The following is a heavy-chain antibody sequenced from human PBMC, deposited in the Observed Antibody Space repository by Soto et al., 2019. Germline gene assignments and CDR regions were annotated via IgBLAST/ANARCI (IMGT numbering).Heavy chain of an antibody. CDR3: ATDGRAEMQWLADYYYYGMDV. J-gene: IGHJ6*02. V-gene: IGHV1-24*01. D-gene: IGHD6-19*01. Sequence: ASVKVSCKVSGYTLTELSMHWVRQAPGKGLEWMGGFDPEDGETIYAQKFQGRVTMTEDTSTDTAYMELSSLRSEDTAVYYCATDGRAEMQWLADYYYYGMDVWGQRTTVTVSS. CDR1: GYTLTELS. CDR2: FDPEDGET.